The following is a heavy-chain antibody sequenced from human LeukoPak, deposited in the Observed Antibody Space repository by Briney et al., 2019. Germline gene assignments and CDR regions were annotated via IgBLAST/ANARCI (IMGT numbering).Heavy chain of an antibody. D-gene: IGHD3-3*01. CDR1: VFILRYYS. J-gene: IGHJ3*02. CDR3: ERSEFAAFDM. Sequence: SGGLLRLSCAASVFILRYYSMNCVRQAPGKGLEWVSSIISNSNYMSYAGSVKGRFTISRDNAKHSLYLQMTSLRAEDTAVYYCERSEFAAFDMWGQGTLVTVSS. CDR2: IISNSNYM. V-gene: IGHV3-21*01.